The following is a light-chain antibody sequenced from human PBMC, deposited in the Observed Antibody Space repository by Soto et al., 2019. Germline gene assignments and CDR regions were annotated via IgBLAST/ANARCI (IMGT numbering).Light chain of an antibody. V-gene: IGKV3-20*01. J-gene: IGKJ4*01. Sequence: EIVLTQSPGTLSLSPGERASLSCRAGQSVSSSYLAWYQQKPGQAPRLLIYGASSRATGIPDRFSGSGSGTDFTLTISRLEPEDFAVYYCQQYNKWPPLTFGGGTKVDIK. CDR2: GAS. CDR3: QQYNKWPPLT. CDR1: QSVSSSY.